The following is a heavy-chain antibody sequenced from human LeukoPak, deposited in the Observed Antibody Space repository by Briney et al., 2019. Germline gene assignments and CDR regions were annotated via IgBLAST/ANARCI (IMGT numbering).Heavy chain of an antibody. Sequence: GESLKISCQAFGYNFADYWIGWVRQMPGKGLELMGIIYPDDSDTRYSPSFQGQVTISADKSISTAYLRWSSLKASDTAIYYCARGGFCTGTSCYLAWFDPWGQGTLVTVSS. V-gene: IGHV5-51*01. J-gene: IGHJ5*02. CDR2: IYPDDSDT. CDR3: ARGGFCTGTSCYLAWFDP. CDR1: GYNFADYW. D-gene: IGHD2-2*01.